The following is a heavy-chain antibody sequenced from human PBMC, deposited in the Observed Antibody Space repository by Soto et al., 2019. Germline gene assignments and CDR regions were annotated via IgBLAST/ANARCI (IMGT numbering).Heavy chain of an antibody. J-gene: IGHJ6*04. D-gene: IGHD3-10*02. CDR3: ARARRMLTSAALSYVMDS. V-gene: IGHV3-48*03. CDR1: GFNLNNFE. CDR2: LSTSGGTI. Sequence: PGGYLRVSCAASGFNLNNFEGNWVLQAPGKGLEWIAYLSTSGGTIYYADSVKGRFIISRDNANNSLSLHMNSLRGEDTAVYYCARARRMLTSAALSYVMDSCGKGSKVTFAA.